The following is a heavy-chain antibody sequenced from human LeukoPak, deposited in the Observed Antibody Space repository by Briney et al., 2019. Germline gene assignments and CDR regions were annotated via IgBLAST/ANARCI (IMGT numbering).Heavy chain of an antibody. V-gene: IGHV3-7*01. J-gene: IGHJ6*02. CDR1: GFSLSNYW. Sequence: GGSLRLSCAASGFSLSNYWMDWVRQAPGKGLEWVANIKQDGSEKNCLDSVKGRFTISRDNSKNTLYLQMNSLRAEDTAVYYCAKDYYYYGMDVWGQGTTVTVSS. CDR3: AKDYYYYGMDV. CDR2: IKQDGSEK.